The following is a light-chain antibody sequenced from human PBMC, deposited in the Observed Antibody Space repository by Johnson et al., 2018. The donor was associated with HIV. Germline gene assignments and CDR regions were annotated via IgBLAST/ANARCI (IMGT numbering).Light chain of an antibody. V-gene: IGLV1-51*01. CDR2: DDN. CDR1: TSNIGNNY. CDR3: GAWDSSLSAYV. Sequence: QSVLTQPPSVSATPGQKATISCSGSTSNIGNNYVSWYQQFPGAAPKLLIYDDNKRPSRIPDRFSGSKSGTSATLGLTGLQPGDEADFYCGAWDSSLSAYVCGSGTKVTVV. J-gene: IGLJ1*01.